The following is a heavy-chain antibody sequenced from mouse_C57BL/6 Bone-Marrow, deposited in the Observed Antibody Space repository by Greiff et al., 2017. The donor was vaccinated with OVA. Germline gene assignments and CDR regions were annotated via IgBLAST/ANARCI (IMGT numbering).Heavy chain of an antibody. CDR3: ALGLVTFAY. V-gene: IGHV5-6*01. D-gene: IGHD2-2*01. Sequence: EVKLVESGGDLVKPGGSLKLSCAASGFTFSSYGMSWVRQTPDKRLEWVATISSGGSYTYYPDSVKGRFTFSRDNAKNTPYLQMSSLKTEDTAVYYCALGLVTFAYWGQGTLVTVSA. CDR2: ISSGGSYT. J-gene: IGHJ3*01. CDR1: GFTFSSYG.